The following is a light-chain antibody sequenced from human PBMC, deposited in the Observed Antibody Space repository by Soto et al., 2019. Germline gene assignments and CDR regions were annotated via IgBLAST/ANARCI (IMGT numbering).Light chain of an antibody. CDR3: AAWDDSLNGPFYV. J-gene: IGLJ1*01. CDR1: SSNIGSNT. Sequence: QSVLTQPPSASGTPGQRVTISCSGSSSNIGSNTVNWYQQLPGTAPKLLIYSNNQRPSGVPDRFSGSKSGTSASLAFSGLQSEDEADYYCAAWDDSLNGPFYVFGTGTKLTVL. CDR2: SNN. V-gene: IGLV1-44*01.